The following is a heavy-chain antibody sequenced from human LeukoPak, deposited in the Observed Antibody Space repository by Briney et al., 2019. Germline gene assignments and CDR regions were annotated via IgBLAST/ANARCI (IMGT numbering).Heavy chain of an antibody. CDR1: GFTFSTYS. V-gene: IGHV3-48*01. D-gene: IGHD2-15*01. CDR3: ARGSAGVAATREGQNDY. CDR2: ISSSSSNI. J-gene: IGHJ4*02. Sequence: PGGSLRLSCAASGFTFSTYSMNWVRQAPGRGLEWVSYISSSSSNIYYADSVKGRFTISRDNAKNSLYLQMNSLRAEDTAVYYCARGSAGVAATREGQNDYWGQGTLVTVSS.